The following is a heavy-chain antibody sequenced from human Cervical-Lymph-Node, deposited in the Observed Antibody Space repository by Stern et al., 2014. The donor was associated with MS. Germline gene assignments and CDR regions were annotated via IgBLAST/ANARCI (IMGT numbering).Heavy chain of an antibody. J-gene: IGHJ3*02. CDR2: ICPYVSYT. Sequence: EVQLVQSGAEVKKPGESLKISCQGSGYTFTRNWIAWVRQMPGQGLELMGIICPYVSYTRYSPSFQGQVTISADKSISTACLQWSRLKASDTAMYYCARAWGDAIDIWGHGTMVTVSS. CDR3: ARAWGDAIDI. V-gene: IGHV5-51*01. D-gene: IGHD7-27*01. CDR1: GYTFTRNW.